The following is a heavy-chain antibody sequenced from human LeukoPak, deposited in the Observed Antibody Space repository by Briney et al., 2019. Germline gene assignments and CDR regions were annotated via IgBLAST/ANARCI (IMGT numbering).Heavy chain of an antibody. J-gene: IGHJ4*02. CDR3: ARVEGWAAAGTV. CDR1: GFIFSRYA. V-gene: IGHV3-30-3*01. Sequence: GRSLRLSCAASGFIFSRYAMHWVRQAPGKGLEWVAVISYDGSNKYYADSVKGRFTISRDNSKNTLYLQMNSLRAEDTAVYYCARVEGWAAAGTVWGQGTLVTVSS. D-gene: IGHD6-13*01. CDR2: ISYDGSNK.